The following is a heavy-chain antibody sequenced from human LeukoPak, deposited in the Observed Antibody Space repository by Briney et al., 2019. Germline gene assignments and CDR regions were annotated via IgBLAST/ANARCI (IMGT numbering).Heavy chain of an antibody. J-gene: IGHJ6*03. CDR2: IYYSGST. Sequence: SETLSLTCTVSGGSISSYYWSWIRQPPGKGLEWIGYIYYSGSTNYNPSLKSRVTISVDTSKNQFSLKLSSVTAADTAVYYWAGGEYRYGPFYLDVWGKGATVTVSS. CDR3: AGGEYRYGPFYLDV. CDR1: GGSISSYY. D-gene: IGHD2/OR15-2a*01. V-gene: IGHV4-59*01.